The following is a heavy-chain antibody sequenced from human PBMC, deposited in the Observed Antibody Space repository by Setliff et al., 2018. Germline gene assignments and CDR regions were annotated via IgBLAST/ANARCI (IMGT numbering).Heavy chain of an antibody. V-gene: IGHV4-61*09. CDR2: IYTSWST. J-gene: IGHJ6*03. CDR3: ARASSGWYSAYYYYMDV. Sequence: PSETLSLTCTVSGDSISSRTYYWSWIRQPAGKGLEWIGHIYTSWSTIYNPSLKSRLTISLDTSKNQFSLKLDSVTAADTAVYYCARASSGWYSAYYYYMDVWGKGTTVTVSS. D-gene: IGHD6-19*01. CDR1: GDSISSRTYY.